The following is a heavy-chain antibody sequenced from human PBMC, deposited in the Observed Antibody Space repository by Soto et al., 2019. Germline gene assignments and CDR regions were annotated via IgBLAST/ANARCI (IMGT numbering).Heavy chain of an antibody. CDR1: GASISTDY. V-gene: IGHV4-59*01. CDR2: IYNSGST. CDR3: ARTDYEKIGHDS. Sequence: PSETLSLTCTVSGASISTDYWSWIRQPPGKRLEWIGYIYNSGSTTQNPSLKSRVSISADTSRNQFSLRLRSVTAADTAVYYCARTDYEKIGHDSWGPGILVTVSS. J-gene: IGHJ4*02. D-gene: IGHD3-22*01.